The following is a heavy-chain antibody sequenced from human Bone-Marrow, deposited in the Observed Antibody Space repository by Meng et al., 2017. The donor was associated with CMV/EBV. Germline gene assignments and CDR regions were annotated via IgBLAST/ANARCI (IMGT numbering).Heavy chain of an antibody. V-gene: IGHV4-34*01. CDR2: INHSGST. D-gene: IGHD6-13*01. CDR1: GGSFSGYY. Sequence: SQMLSLTCAVYGGSFSGYYWSWIRQPPGKGLEWIGEINHSGSTNYNPSLKSRVTISVDTSKNQFSLKLSYVTAADTAVYYCARVLRIVGDGSFVFWGQGTLVTVSS. J-gene: IGHJ4*02. CDR3: ARVLRIVGDGSFVF.